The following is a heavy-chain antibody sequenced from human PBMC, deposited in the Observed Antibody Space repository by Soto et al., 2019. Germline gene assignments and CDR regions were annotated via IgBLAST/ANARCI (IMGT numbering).Heavy chain of an antibody. CDR1: GYTLTELS. CDR2: FDPEDAET. CDR3: AAGVVPYGMDV. D-gene: IGHD2-15*01. J-gene: IGHJ6*02. V-gene: IGHV1-24*01. Sequence: ASVKVSCKVSGYTLTELSMHWVRQPPGKGLEWMGGFDPEDAETIYARRFQGRVTMTEDTSADTAYMELSSLRSEDTAVYYCAAGVVPYGMDVWGQGTTVTLSS.